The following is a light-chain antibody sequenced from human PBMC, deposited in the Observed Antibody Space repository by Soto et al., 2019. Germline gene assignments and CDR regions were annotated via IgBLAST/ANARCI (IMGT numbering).Light chain of an antibody. V-gene: IGLV2-14*03. Sequence: QSVLTQPASVSGAPGQSIAISCTGTSGDVGGYNYVSWYQHHPGKAPKLMVYDVSNRPSGVSNRFSGSKSGNTASLTISGLQAEDEADYYCSSYTSSSPYVFGTGTKLTVL. CDR2: DVS. J-gene: IGLJ1*01. CDR1: SGDVGGYNY. CDR3: SSYTSSSPYV.